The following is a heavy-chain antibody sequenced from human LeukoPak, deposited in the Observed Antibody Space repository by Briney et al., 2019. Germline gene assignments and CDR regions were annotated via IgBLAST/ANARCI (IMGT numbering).Heavy chain of an antibody. J-gene: IGHJ4*02. CDR3: ARDSSGYRLFDY. V-gene: IGHV1-46*01. CDR2: INPSGGST. Sequence: ASVKVSCKASGYTFTSYYMHWVRQAPGQGLEWMGIINPSGGSTSYAQKFQGRVTMTRDTSTSTAYMELSSLRSEDTAVYYCARDSSGYRLFDYWGQGTLVTVSS. D-gene: IGHD3-22*01. CDR1: GYTFTSYY.